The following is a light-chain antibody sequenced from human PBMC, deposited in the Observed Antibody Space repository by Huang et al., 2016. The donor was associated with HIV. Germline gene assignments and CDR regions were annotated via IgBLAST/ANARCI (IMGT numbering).Light chain of an antibody. J-gene: IGKJ5*01. CDR1: QDISTY. CDR3: QQYDNVPIT. V-gene: IGKV1-33*01. CDR2: AAS. Sequence: DIQMTQSPSSLSASVGDRVTITCQASQDISTYLNWYQQKPGKAPKVLIYAASNWETGGPSRFSGSGSGTKFTFTISTLQPEDIATYYCQQYDNVPITFGQGTRLE.